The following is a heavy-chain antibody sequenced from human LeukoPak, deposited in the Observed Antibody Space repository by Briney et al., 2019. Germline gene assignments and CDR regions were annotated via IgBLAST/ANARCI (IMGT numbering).Heavy chain of an antibody. CDR2: ISPDGSDK. Sequence: PGGSLRLSCAASGFTFTSYYMSWLRQAPGKGVEWATHISPDGSDKHYVDSVKGGLTISRDSAKDSLYLQMNSLRAEETAVYYCAKGHGSWPYFLDYWGQGTLVTVSS. V-gene: IGHV3-7*01. D-gene: IGHD2/OR15-2a*01. J-gene: IGHJ4*02. CDR3: AKGHGSWPYFLDY. CDR1: GFTFTSYY.